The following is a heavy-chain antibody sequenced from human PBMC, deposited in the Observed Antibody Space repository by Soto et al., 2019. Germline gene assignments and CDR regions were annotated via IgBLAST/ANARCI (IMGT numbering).Heavy chain of an antibody. V-gene: IGHV3-23*01. CDR2: INDSGGGT. Sequence: GGSLRLSCAASGFTFSNYAMTWVRQAPGKGLEWVSGINDSGGGTYYADSVKGRCTISRDNSKNTLYLQMNSLRAEDTAVYYCAKAIGNLVGATTALDYWGQGTLVTVSS. J-gene: IGHJ4*02. CDR1: GFTFSNYA. D-gene: IGHD1-26*01. CDR3: AKAIGNLVGATTALDY.